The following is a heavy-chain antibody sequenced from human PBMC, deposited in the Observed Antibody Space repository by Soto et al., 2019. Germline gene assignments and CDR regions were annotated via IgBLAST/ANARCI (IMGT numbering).Heavy chain of an antibody. CDR3: AKESFFGVVLYYGMDV. CDR1: GFTFSSYA. V-gene: IGHV3-23*01. Sequence: HPGGSLRLSCAASGFTFSSYAMSWVRQAPGKGLEWVSAISGSGGSTYYADSVKGRFTISRDNSKNTLYLQMNSLRAEDTAVYYCAKESFFGVVLYYGMDVWGQGTTVTVSS. J-gene: IGHJ6*02. CDR2: ISGSGGST. D-gene: IGHD3-3*01.